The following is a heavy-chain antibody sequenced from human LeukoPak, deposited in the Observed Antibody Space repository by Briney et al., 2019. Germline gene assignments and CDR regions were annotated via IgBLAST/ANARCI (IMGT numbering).Heavy chain of an antibody. J-gene: IGHJ3*02. CDR3: ARGLLYSPSAFDI. CDR1: GFTFSSYS. CDR2: ISSSSSYI. D-gene: IGHD3-10*02. V-gene: IGHV3-21*04. Sequence: GGSLRLSCAASGFTFSSYSMNWVRQAPGKGLEWVSSISSSSSYIYYADSVKGRFTIPRDNAKNSLYLQMNSLRAEDTAVYYCARGLLYSPSAFDIWGQGTMVTVSS.